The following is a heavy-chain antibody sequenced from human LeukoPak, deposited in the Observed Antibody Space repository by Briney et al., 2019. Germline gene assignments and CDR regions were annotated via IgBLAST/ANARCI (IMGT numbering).Heavy chain of an antibody. CDR1: GFTFSSYA. J-gene: IGHJ4*02. Sequence: GGSLRLFCAASGFTFSSYAMTWVRQAPGKGLEWVSAIGSSGCNAYYADSVKGRFTISRDNSKNTLYLQMNSLRAEGTAVYYCADYGSGSYCFDYWGQGTLVTVVS. D-gene: IGHD3-10*01. CDR2: IGSSGCNA. CDR3: ADYGSGSYCFDY. V-gene: IGHV3-23*01.